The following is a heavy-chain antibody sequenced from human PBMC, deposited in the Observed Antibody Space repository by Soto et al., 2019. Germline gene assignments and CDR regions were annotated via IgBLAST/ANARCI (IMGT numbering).Heavy chain of an antibody. Sequence: SETLSLTCAVYGGSFSGYYWSWIRQAPGKGLEWIGEINHSGSTNYNPSLKRRVTISVDTYKNQFSLKLSSVTAADTAVYYCARGQERPYYYYYGMDVWGKGTTVTVS. CDR2: INHSGST. J-gene: IGHJ6*04. D-gene: IGHD1-1*01. V-gene: IGHV4-34*01. CDR1: GGSFSGYY. CDR3: ARGQERPYYYYYGMDV.